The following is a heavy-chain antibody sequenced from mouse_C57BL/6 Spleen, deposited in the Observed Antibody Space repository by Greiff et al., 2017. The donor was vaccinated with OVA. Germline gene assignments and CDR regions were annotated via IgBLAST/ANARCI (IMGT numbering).Heavy chain of an antibody. V-gene: IGHV1-67*01. CDR3: ASAPYSNPRGFAY. J-gene: IGHJ3*01. D-gene: IGHD2-5*01. Sequence: QVHVKQSGPELVRPGVSVKISCKGSGYTFTDYAMHWVKQSHAKSLEWIGVISTYYGDASYNQKFKDKATMTVDKSSSTAYMELARLTSEDSAVYYCASAPYSNPRGFAYWGQGTLVTVSA. CDR2: ISTYYGDA. CDR1: GYTFTDYA.